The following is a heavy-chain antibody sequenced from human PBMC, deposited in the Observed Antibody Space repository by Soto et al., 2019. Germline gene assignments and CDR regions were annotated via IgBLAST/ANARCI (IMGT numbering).Heavy chain of an antibody. Sequence: GGSLRLSCAASGFTFSDHYMDWVRLAPGKGLEWVGRIKNKTNNYTTQYAASVKDRFTISRDDSKSSLYLQMDSLKTKDTAVYFCSTKINIVTTRSDYWGQGSLVTVSS. V-gene: IGHV3-72*01. CDR1: GFTFSDHY. D-gene: IGHD5-12*01. CDR2: IKNKTNNYTT. J-gene: IGHJ4*02. CDR3: STKINIVTTRSDY.